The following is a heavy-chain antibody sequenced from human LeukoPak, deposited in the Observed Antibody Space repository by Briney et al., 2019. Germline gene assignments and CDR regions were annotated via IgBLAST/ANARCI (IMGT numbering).Heavy chain of an antibody. CDR3: ARSSGFLTVTTFSGDWNFDL. CDR1: GYSFTTYW. J-gene: IGHJ2*01. D-gene: IGHD4-17*01. V-gene: IGHV5-51*01. Sequence: GESLKISCKGSGYSFTTYWIGWVRQMPGKGLEWMGIIYPVDADTRYSPSFQGQVTISADKSISTAYLQWSSLKASDTGMYYCARSSGFLTVTTFSGDWNFDLWGRGTQVTVSS. CDR2: IYPVDADT.